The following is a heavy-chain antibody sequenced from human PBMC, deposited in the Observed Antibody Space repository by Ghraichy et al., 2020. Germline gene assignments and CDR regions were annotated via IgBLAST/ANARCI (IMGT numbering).Heavy chain of an antibody. J-gene: IGHJ6*02. V-gene: IGHV3-7*01. Sequence: GGSLRLSCAASGFTFSSYWMSWVRQAPGKGLEWVANIKQDGSEKYYVDSVKGRFTISRDNAKNSLYLQMNSLRAEDTAVYYCARDRDDFWSGYYYYYYGMDVWGQGTTVTVSS. CDR3: ARDRDDFWSGYYYYYYGMDV. D-gene: IGHD3-3*01. CDR1: GFTFSSYW. CDR2: IKQDGSEK.